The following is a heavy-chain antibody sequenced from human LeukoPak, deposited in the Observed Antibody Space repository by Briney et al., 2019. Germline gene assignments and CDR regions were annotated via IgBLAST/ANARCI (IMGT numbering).Heavy chain of an antibody. CDR3: ARVSSTSWYFDL. Sequence: PGGSLRLSCAASGLSVSNKYMSWVRQAPGKGLEWVSMMYSGGTTYFADSVKGRFTISRDNFKNMLLLQMNNLRVEDTAVYYCARVSSTSWYFDLWGRGTLVSVSS. D-gene: IGHD2-2*01. CDR2: MYSGGTT. CDR1: GLSVSNKY. V-gene: IGHV3-66*01. J-gene: IGHJ2*01.